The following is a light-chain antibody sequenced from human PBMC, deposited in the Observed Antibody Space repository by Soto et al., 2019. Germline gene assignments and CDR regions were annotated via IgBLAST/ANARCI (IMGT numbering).Light chain of an antibody. V-gene: IGKV3-20*01. CDR2: GSS. J-gene: IGKJ5*01. Sequence: EIVLTQSPGTLSLSPGERATFSCRASQSVSSSYIAWYQQKRGQAPRRLIYGSSSRATGIPDRFSGHGSGTDFTLTISRLEPEDFAVYYCQQYGGSPITFGQGTRLEIK. CDR3: QQYGGSPIT. CDR1: QSVSSSY.